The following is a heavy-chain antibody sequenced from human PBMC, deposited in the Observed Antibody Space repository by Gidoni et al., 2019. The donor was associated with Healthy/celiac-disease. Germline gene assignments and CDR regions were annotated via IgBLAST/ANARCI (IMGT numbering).Heavy chain of an antibody. J-gene: IGHJ4*02. CDR2: INHSGST. CDR3: ARLVGATPDY. D-gene: IGHD1-26*01. Sequence: QVQLQQWGAGLLKPSETLSLTCAVYGGSFSGYYWSWIRQPPGKGLEWIGAINHSGSTNYNPSLKSRFTISVDTSKNQVSLKLSCVTAADTSVYYCARLVGATPDYWGQGTLVTVSS. V-gene: IGHV4-34*01. CDR1: GGSFSGYY.